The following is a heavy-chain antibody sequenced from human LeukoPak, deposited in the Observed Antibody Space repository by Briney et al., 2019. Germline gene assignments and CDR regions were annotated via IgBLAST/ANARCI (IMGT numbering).Heavy chain of an antibody. Sequence: SETLSLTCAVSAYSISSGYYWGWIRQPPGKGLEWIGSIHHGGSTYYNPSLKSRITISIDRSKNQFSLKLNSVTAADSAVYYCATNVTYSFDNWGQGTLVTVSS. V-gene: IGHV4-38-2*01. D-gene: IGHD2-21*02. CDR3: ATNVTYSFDN. CDR2: IHHGGST. J-gene: IGHJ4*02. CDR1: AYSISSGYY.